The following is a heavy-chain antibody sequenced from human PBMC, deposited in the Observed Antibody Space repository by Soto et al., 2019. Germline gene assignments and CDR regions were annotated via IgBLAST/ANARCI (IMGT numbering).Heavy chain of an antibody. D-gene: IGHD2-21*02. J-gene: IGHJ3*02. CDR3: VGERRLRGHPFDI. CDR1: GFSFSSSW. V-gene: IGHV3-74*03. Sequence: EVQLVESGGGLVQPGGSLRLSCAASGFSFSSSWMHWVRQAPGKGLVWVSRISFDGTATTSADAVKGRFIISRDNAKNTLFLQMHNLRADDTAMYYCVGERRLRGHPFDIWGQGTFVSVSS. CDR2: ISFDGTAT.